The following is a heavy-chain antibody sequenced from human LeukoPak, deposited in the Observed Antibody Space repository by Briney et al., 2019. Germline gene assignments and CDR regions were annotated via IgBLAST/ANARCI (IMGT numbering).Heavy chain of an antibody. V-gene: IGHV3-30-3*02. Sequence: AGGSLRLSCAASGFTFSSYAMHWVRQAPGKGLEWVAVISYDGSNKYYADSVKGRFTISRDNAKNSLYLQMNSLRAEDTAVYYCAKSADIVATIMWYFDYWGQGTLVTVSS. CDR3: AKSADIVATIMWYFDY. J-gene: IGHJ4*02. CDR2: ISYDGSNK. D-gene: IGHD5-12*01. CDR1: GFTFSSYA.